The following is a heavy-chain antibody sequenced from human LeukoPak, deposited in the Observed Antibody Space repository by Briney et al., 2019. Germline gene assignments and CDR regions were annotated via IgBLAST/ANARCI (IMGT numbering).Heavy chain of an antibody. CDR1: GFTFTNYA. CDR3: TNTVTQAPVDY. V-gene: IGHV3-23*01. J-gene: IGHJ4*02. D-gene: IGHD4-17*01. Sequence: GGSLRLSCAASGFTFTNYAMTWVRQTPGKGLEWVSSISGSGGLTYYADSVRGRFTISRDNSKNTLYLQMNSLKTEDTAVYYCTNTVTQAPVDYWGQGTLVTVSS. CDR2: ISGSGGLT.